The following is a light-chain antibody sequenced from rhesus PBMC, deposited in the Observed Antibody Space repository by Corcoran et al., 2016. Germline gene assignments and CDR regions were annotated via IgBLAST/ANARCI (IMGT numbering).Light chain of an antibody. J-gene: IGKJ1*01. CDR3: QQHHSYPPT. CDR2: YAS. Sequence: DIQMTQSPSSLSASVGDTVTITCRASQGISNYLAWYHQRPGKAPEPLIFYASPLENGVPSRFSGSGPGTDFTLTISSLQPEDCATYYCQQHHSYPPTFGQGTKVEI. CDR1: QGISNY. V-gene: IGKV1S14*01.